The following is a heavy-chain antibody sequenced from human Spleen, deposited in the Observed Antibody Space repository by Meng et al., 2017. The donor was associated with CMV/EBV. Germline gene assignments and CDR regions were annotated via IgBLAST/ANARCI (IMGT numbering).Heavy chain of an antibody. J-gene: IGHJ4*02. CDR2: IYYSGST. Sequence: GQPQESGPGLVKPSETLSLTCTCSGGSISSYYWSWIRQPPGKGLEWIGYIYYSGSTNYNPSLKSRVTISVDTSKNQFSLKLSSVTAADTAVYYCARGGYYDSSGYYPLGWGQGTLVTVSS. CDR3: ARGGYYDSSGYYPLG. CDR1: GGSISSYY. V-gene: IGHV4-59*01. D-gene: IGHD3-22*01.